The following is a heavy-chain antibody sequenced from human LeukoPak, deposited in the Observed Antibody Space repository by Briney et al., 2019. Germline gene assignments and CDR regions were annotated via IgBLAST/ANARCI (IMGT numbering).Heavy chain of an antibody. D-gene: IGHD6-19*01. Sequence: GRSLRLSCAASGFNFSSYGMHWVRQAPGKGLEWVTSIWFVGSNIHYVYSVKGRVIISRDNSKSALYLQMNSLRAEDTAIYYCARDPLPMAVTGPFDHWGQGALVTVCS. CDR3: ARDPLPMAVTGPFDH. J-gene: IGHJ4*02. CDR1: GFNFSSYG. V-gene: IGHV3-33*01. CDR2: IWFVGSNI.